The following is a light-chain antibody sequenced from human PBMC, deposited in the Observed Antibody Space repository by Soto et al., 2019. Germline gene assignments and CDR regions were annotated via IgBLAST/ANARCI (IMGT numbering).Light chain of an antibody. CDR3: QQYDNLPYT. J-gene: IGKJ2*01. V-gene: IGKV1-33*01. Sequence: DIQMTQSPSSLSASVGDRVTITCPASHDITNYLNWYQQKPGEPPKLLIYDAFHLETGVPSRFSGSGSGTDFTFTISSLQPEDIATYYCQQYDNLPYTCGQGPKLQIK. CDR2: DAF. CDR1: HDITNY.